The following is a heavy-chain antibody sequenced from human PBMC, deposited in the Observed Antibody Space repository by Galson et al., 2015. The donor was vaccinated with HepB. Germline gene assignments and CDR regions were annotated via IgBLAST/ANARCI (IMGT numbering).Heavy chain of an antibody. V-gene: IGHV3-11*01. CDR2: ISSSGGTI. CDR3: ARGSSGREQLRINY. J-gene: IGHJ4*02. CDR1: GFTFSDYF. Sequence: LRLSCAASGFTFSDYFMSWIRQAPGKGLEWVSYISSSGGTIYYADSVKGRFTISRDNAKNSLYLQMNSLRAEDTAVYYCARGSSGREQLRINYWGQGTLVTVSS. D-gene: IGHD3-10*01.